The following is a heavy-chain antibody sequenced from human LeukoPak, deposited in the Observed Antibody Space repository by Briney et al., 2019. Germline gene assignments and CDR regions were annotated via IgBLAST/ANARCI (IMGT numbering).Heavy chain of an antibody. V-gene: IGHV4-4*07. D-gene: IGHD4/OR15-4a*01. J-gene: IGHJ6*02. CDR2: IYASGVT. CDR3: AREGATPASYYYAMDV. CDR1: GGSISSYY. Sequence: SETLSLTCTVSGGSISSYYWSWVRQPAGKGLEWIGHIYASGVTKSNPSLKSRVTMSIDTSTNQFSLKVSSVTAADSAVYYCAREGATPASYYYAMDVWGLGTMVTVSS.